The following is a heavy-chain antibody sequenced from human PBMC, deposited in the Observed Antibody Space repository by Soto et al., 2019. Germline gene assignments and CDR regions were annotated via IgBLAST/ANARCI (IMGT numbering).Heavy chain of an antibody. Sequence: QVQLQQWGAGLLKPSETLSLTCAVSGGSFTGYIWSWIRQSPGKGLQWIGQINHSGSAKYNPSLKSRATISLHTSNRQFSLELSSVTAADTAVYYCARGLMTGSPYSGGWYYFDYWGQGTLVTVSS. CDR3: ARGLMTGSPYSGGWYYFDY. CDR1: GGSFTGYI. D-gene: IGHD1-26*01. J-gene: IGHJ4*02. V-gene: IGHV4-34*01. CDR2: INHSGSA.